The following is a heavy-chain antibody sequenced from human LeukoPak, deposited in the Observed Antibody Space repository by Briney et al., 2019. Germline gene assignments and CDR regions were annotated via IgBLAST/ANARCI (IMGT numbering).Heavy chain of an antibody. Sequence: PGGSLRLSCAASGFTFSSYSMNWVRQAPGKGLEWVSSISSSSSYIYYADSVKGRFTISRDNAKNSLYLQMNSLRAEDTAVYYCARVGGGFGDYFDYWGQGTLVTVSS. V-gene: IGHV3-21*01. CDR1: GFTFSSYS. CDR2: ISSSSSYI. CDR3: ARVGGGFGDYFDY. J-gene: IGHJ4*02. D-gene: IGHD3-10*01.